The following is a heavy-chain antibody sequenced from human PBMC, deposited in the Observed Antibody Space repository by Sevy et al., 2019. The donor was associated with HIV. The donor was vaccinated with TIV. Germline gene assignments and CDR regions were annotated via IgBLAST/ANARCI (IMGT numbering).Heavy chain of an antibody. V-gene: IGHV3-48*01. CDR2: ISSSSSTI. CDR1: GFTFSSYS. J-gene: IGHJ3*02. CDR3: ARDGWNYFDGSGYGRDAFDI. D-gene: IGHD3-22*01. Sequence: GGSLRLSCAASGFTFSSYSMNWVRQAPGKGLEWVSYISSSSSTIYYADSVKGRFTTSRDNAKNSLYLQMNSLRAEDTAVYYCARDGWNYFDGSGYGRDAFDIWGQGTMVTVSS.